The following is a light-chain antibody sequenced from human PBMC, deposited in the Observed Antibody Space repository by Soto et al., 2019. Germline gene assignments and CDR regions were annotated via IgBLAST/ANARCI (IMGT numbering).Light chain of an antibody. V-gene: IGKV1-39*01. J-gene: IGKJ2*01. CDR3: QQSYSTPQT. Sequence: DIQMTQSPSSLSASVGDRVTITCRASQSISSSLTWYQQKPGKAPKLLIYAASSLQSGVPSRFSYSGSGTDFTLTISSLQPEEFATYYFQQSYSTPQTFGQGTKLEIK. CDR1: QSISSS. CDR2: AAS.